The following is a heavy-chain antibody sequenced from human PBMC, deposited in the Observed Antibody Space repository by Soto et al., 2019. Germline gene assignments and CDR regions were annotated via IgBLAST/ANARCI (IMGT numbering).Heavy chain of an antibody. J-gene: IGHJ4*02. D-gene: IGHD6-13*01. Sequence: QVQLVQSGAEVKRPGASVRVSCKASGYTFVDYAIHWVRQAPGQRLEWMGWINAGSGNAQFSQKFQDRVTISRDTSASTAYMELNSLRSEDTAIYYCAREQQRMKVNYCDYWGQGTLVTVSS. CDR2: INAGSGNA. V-gene: IGHV1-3*01. CDR1: GYTFVDYA. CDR3: AREQQRMKVNYCDY.